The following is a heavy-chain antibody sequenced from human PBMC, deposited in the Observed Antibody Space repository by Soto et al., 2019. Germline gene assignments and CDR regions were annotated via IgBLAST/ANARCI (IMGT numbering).Heavy chain of an antibody. CDR2: MNPNSGNT. V-gene: IGHV1-8*01. D-gene: IGHD2-8*01. J-gene: IGHJ3*02. Sequence: QVQLVQSGAEVKKPGASVKVSCKASGYTSTSYDINWVRQATGQGLEWMGWMNPNSGNTGYAQKFQGRVTMTRSTSISTAYMELSSLTSEDTAVHYCATYPSMVLDAFDIWGQGTKVTVSS. CDR1: GYTSTSYD. CDR3: ATYPSMVLDAFDI.